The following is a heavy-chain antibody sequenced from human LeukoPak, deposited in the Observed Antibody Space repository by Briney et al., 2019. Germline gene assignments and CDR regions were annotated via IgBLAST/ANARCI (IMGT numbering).Heavy chain of an antibody. Sequence: GASVKVSCKVSGDTFTELSMNWVRQAPGKGLEWMGGCDPEDGETIYAQKFQGRVTMTEDTSTDTAYMELSSLRSEDTAVYYCATDYDGFPIWGQGTMVTVSS. J-gene: IGHJ3*02. CDR3: ATDYDGFPI. CDR1: GDTFTELS. V-gene: IGHV1-24*01. CDR2: CDPEDGET.